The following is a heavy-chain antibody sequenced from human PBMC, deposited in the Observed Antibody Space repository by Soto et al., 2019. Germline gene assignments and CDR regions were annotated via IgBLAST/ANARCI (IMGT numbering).Heavy chain of an antibody. J-gene: IGHJ4*02. D-gene: IGHD7-27*01. V-gene: IGHV1-3*01. CDR2: INAGYGNT. CDR1: GYTYSSYA. Sequence: ASVKVSCKASGYTYSSYAMHWVRQAPGQRLEWMGWINAGYGNTKSSQKFQDRVTISRDTSASTAYMELTSLRSEDTAVYYCARDTGDGTFDFWGQGTLVTVSS. CDR3: ARDTGDGTFDF.